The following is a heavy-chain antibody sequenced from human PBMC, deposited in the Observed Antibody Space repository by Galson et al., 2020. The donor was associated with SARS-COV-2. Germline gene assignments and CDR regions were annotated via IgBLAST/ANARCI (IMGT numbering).Heavy chain of an antibody. CDR1: GYSFTSYW. D-gene: IGHD3-10*01. V-gene: IGHV5-51*01. Sequence: HGESLKISCKGSGYSFTSYWIGWVRQMPGKGLEWMGIIYPGDSDTRYSPSFQGQVTISADKSISTAYLQWSSLKASDTAMYYCARHYYGSGSNYYYGMDVWGQGTTVTVSS. CDR3: ARHYYGSGSNYYYGMDV. CDR2: IYPGDSDT. J-gene: IGHJ6*02.